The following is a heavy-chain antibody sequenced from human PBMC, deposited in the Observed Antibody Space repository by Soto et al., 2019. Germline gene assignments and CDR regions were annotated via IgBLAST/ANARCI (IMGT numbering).Heavy chain of an antibody. CDR1: RYGFSNSL. J-gene: IGHJ4*02. D-gene: IGHD6-13*01. CDR2: IYPGDSDT. V-gene: IGHV5-51*01. Sequence: SPKFFRKGTRYGFSNSLNRGGLQILGKNLELMGIIYPGDSDTRYSPSFQGQVTISADKSIRTAYLQWRSLKASETAMYYCSRPAMRRHIGSSCYIIDYWGQGTLVSVSS. CDR3: SRPAMRRHIGSSCYIIDY.